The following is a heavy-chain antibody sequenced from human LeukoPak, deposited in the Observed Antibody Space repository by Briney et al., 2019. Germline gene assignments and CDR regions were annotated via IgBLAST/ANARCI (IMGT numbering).Heavy chain of an antibody. J-gene: IGHJ6*02. Sequence: GASVKVSCKASGGTFSSYAISWVRQAPGQGLEWMGRIIPILGIANYAQKFQGRVTITADKSTSTAYMELSSLRSEDTAVYYCARLYGDYDLSPPYYGMDVWGQGTTVTVSS. V-gene: IGHV1-69*04. CDR1: GGTFSSYA. D-gene: IGHD4-17*01. CDR2: IIPILGIA. CDR3: ARLYGDYDLSPPYYGMDV.